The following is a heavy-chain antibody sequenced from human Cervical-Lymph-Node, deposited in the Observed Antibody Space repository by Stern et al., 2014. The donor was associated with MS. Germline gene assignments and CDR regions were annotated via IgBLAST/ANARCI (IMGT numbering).Heavy chain of an antibody. CDR3: ASDFQGNFDY. J-gene: IGHJ4*02. V-gene: IGHV1-69*06. CDR1: GGTFSTYP. Sequence: VQLVQSGAEVKKPGSSVKVSCKASGGTFSTYPLSWVRQAPGQGLEWMGGIIPMTETPNYAPKYQDRLIITADKSTTTVYMELSSLRSEDTAMYYCASDFQGNFDYWGQGTLVTVSS. CDR2: IIPMTETP.